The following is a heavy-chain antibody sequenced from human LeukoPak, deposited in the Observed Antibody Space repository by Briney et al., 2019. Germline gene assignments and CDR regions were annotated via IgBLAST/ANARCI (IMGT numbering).Heavy chain of an antibody. D-gene: IGHD4-17*01. CDR3: ARDNYGDYHDAFDI. CDR1: GGSISSGDYY. V-gene: IGHV4-30-4*01. J-gene: IGHJ3*02. CDR2: IDYSGST. Sequence: TSQTLSFTCTVSGGSISSGDYYWSWIRRPPGKGLEWIGYIDYSGSTYYNPPLKSRVTISVDTSKNQSCLKLSSVTAADTAVYYCARDNYGDYHDAFDIWGQGTMVTVSS.